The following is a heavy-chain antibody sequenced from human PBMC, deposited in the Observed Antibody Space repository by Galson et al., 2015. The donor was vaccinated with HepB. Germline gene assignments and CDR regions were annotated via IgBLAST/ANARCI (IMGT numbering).Heavy chain of an antibody. CDR1: GFTFTSSV. D-gene: IGHD5-18*01. V-gene: IGHV3-23*01. CDR2: LSSEGGST. Sequence: SLRLSCAASGFTFTSSVMSWVRHAPGKGLEWVSSLSSEGGSTFYADSVKGRFTISRDNSKNTLYLQMNSLRVEDTAVYYCARVPYSYAFDIWGQGTMVTVAS. CDR3: ARVPYSYAFDI. J-gene: IGHJ3*02.